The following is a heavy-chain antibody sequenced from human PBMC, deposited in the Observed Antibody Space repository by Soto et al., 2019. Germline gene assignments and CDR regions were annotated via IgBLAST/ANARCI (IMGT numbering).Heavy chain of an antibody. CDR1: GFNFNIYA. J-gene: IGHJ4*02. Sequence: GGSLRLSCAGSGFNFNIYAMTWVRQAPGKGLEWVSTTGATGRTTYYADSVKGRFTVSRDNSKNTLDLQMSNLRAEDTAVYYCATVHNTSRSFDYWGKGTLVTVSS. V-gene: IGHV3-23*01. D-gene: IGHD1-20*01. CDR3: ATVHNTSRSFDY. CDR2: TGATGRTT.